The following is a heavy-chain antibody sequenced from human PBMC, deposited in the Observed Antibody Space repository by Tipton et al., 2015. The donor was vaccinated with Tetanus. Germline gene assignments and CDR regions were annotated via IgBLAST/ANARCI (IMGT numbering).Heavy chain of an antibody. CDR3: ARGLIDDFLGSRIYFDS. Sequence: TLSLTCSVSGDSGSRHYWSWNRQPPGKALEWIGDIFYSGNSISNPSFRSRVTMSVDTSRTLFSLTLIAVTAADTAVYFCARGLIDDFLGSRIYFDSWGPGTLVTVSS. CDR2: IFYSGNS. J-gene: IGHJ4*02. V-gene: IGHV4-59*02. D-gene: IGHD2-8*01. CDR1: GDSGSRHY.